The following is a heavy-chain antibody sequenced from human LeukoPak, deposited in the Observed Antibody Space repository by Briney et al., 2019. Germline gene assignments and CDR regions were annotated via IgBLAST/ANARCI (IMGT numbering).Heavy chain of an antibody. D-gene: IGHD1-26*01. V-gene: IGHV4-34*01. CDR3: TRREDRLDV. J-gene: IGHJ6*02. CDR1: GGSFSGYY. CDR2: INHSGST. Sequence: PSETLSLTCAVYGGSFSGYYWSWIRQPPGKGLEWIGEINHSGSTNYNPSLKSRVTISVDTSKNQFSLKLSSVTAEDTAVYYCTRREDRLDVWGQGTTVTVSS.